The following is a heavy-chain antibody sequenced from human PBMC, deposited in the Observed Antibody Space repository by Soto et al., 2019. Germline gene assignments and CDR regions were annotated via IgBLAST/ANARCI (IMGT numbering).Heavy chain of an antibody. J-gene: IGHJ4*02. CDR1: GFTFSNFW. Sequence: EVQLVESGGGLVQPGGSLRLSCAASGFTFSNFWMSWVRQAPGKGLEWVANIKQGGSEKYYVDSVKGRFTISRDNAKNSLYLQMNSLRAEDTAVYYCARGVRCSGGSCLVWEHFDYWGQGTLVTVSS. V-gene: IGHV3-7*01. D-gene: IGHD2-15*01. CDR2: IKQGGSEK. CDR3: ARGVRCSGGSCLVWEHFDY.